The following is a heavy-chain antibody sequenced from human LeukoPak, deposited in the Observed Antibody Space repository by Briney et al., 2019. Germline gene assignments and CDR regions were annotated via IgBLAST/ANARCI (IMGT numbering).Heavy chain of an antibody. CDR2: ISSSGSTI. Sequence: KPGGSLRLSCAASGFTFSDYYMSWIRQAPGKGLEWVSYISSSGSTIYYADSVKGRFTISMDNAKKSLYLQMNSMRAADTAVYYCARVNDFWSGSQVWFDPWGQGPLVTVSS. CDR3: ARVNDFWSGSQVWFDP. V-gene: IGHV3-11*01. CDR1: GFTFSDYY. D-gene: IGHD3-3*01. J-gene: IGHJ5*02.